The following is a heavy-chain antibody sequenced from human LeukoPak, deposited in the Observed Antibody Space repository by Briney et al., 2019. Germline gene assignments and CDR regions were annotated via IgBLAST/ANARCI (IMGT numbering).Heavy chain of an antibody. Sequence: ASVKVSCKASDYTFSSYGISWVRQAPGQGLEWMGWISAYNGDTNYAQKFQGRVTMTTDTSTSTAYMELRSLRSDDTAVYYCAREAWYYDSSGYSYGVIDYYYYGMDVWGQGTTVTVSS. CDR3: AREAWYYDSSGYSYGVIDYYYYGMDV. D-gene: IGHD3-22*01. CDR2: ISAYNGDT. J-gene: IGHJ6*02. CDR1: DYTFSSYG. V-gene: IGHV1-18*01.